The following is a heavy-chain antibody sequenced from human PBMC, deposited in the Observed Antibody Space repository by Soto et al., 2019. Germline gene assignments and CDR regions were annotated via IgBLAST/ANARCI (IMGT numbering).Heavy chain of an antibody. D-gene: IGHD2-2*01. CDR3: ARTRGNAASCYCDY. CDR2: TSYDGSNK. Sequence: QVQVVESGGGVVQPGRSLRLSCAGSGFTFSSYAMNWVRQAPGKGLEWVAVTSYDGSNKYYADSVKGRFTISRDNSKNPLYPQMNSLMGEVTVVDYGARTRGNAASCYCDYWGQGTLVPVSS. J-gene: IGHJ4*02. CDR1: GFTFSSYA. V-gene: IGHV3-30-3*01.